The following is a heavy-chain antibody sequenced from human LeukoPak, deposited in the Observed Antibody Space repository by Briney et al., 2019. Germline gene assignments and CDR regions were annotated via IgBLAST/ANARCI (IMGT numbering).Heavy chain of an antibody. CDR1: GYSISSGYY. CDR2: IYHSGST. D-gene: IGHD6-19*01. J-gene: IGHJ4*02. CDR3: AREAAVAGTY. V-gene: IGHV4-38-2*02. Sequence: KPSETLSLTCTVSGYSISSGYYWGWIRQPPGKGLEWTGSIYHSGSTYYNPSLKSRVTISVDTSKIQFSLKLSSVTAADTAVYYCAREAAVAGTYWGQGTLVTVSS.